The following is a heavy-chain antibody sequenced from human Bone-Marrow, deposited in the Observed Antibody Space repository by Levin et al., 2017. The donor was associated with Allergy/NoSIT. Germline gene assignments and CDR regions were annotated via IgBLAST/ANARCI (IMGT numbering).Heavy chain of an antibody. D-gene: IGHD1/OR15-1a*01. V-gene: IGHV1-8*01. J-gene: IGHJ4*02. CDR1: GYTFTSYD. CDR3: ARGRGPRVEQGH. Sequence: EASVKVSCKASGYTFTSYDINWVRQATGQGLEWMGWMNPNSGNTGYAQKFQGRVTMTRNTSISTAYMELSSLRSEDTAVYYCARGRGPRVEQGHWGQGTLVTVSS. CDR2: MNPNSGNT.